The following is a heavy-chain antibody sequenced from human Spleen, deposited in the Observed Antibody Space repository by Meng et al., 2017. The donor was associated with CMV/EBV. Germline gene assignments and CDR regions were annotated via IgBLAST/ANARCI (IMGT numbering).Heavy chain of an antibody. J-gene: IGHJ3*02. V-gene: IGHV3-74*01. CDR3: ANYGGNSEANDAFDI. CDR2: INSDGSST. D-gene: IGHD4-23*01. CDR1: GFTFSSYW. Sequence: LSLTCAASGFTFSSYWMHWVRQAPGKGLVWVSRINSDGSSTSYADSVKGRFTISRDNAKNTLYLQMNSLRAEDTAVYYCANYGGNSEANDAFDIWGQGTMVTVSS.